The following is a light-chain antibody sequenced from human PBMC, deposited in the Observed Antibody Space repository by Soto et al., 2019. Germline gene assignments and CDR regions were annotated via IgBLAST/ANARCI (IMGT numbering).Light chain of an antibody. CDR1: TSGVADYNF. CDR2: DVS. J-gene: IGLJ3*02. CDR3: SSYTRTHTWV. V-gene: IGLV2-14*01. Sequence: QSVLTQPASVSGSPGQSITISCTVSTSGVADYNFVSWYQHHPGKAPKLMIYDVSNRPSGVSNRFSASKSGNTASLTFSGLQAEDEADYYCSSYTRTHTWVFGGGTKVTVL.